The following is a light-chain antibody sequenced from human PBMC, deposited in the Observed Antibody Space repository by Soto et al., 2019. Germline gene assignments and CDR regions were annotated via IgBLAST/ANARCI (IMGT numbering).Light chain of an antibody. V-gene: IGKV3-15*01. J-gene: IGKJ1*01. Sequence: EIVMTQSPATLSVSPGERATLSCRASQSVSSNLAWYQQKPGQAPRLLNYGASTRATGIPARFSGSRSGTELTLNLSSLQSEDFAVYYCQQYNNWPRTFGQGTKVEI. CDR2: GAS. CDR1: QSVSSN. CDR3: QQYNNWPRT.